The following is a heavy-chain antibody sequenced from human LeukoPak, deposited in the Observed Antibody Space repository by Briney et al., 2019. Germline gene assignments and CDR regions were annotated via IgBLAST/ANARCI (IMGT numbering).Heavy chain of an antibody. CDR1: GYTLTELS. V-gene: IGHV1-24*01. CDR2: FDPEDGDT. J-gene: IGHJ4*02. D-gene: IGHD3-3*01. CDR3: ATGPLYYDFWSGYYSH. Sequence: ASVKVSCKVSGYTLTELSMHWVRQAPGKGLEWMGGFDPEDGDTIYAQKFQGRVTMTEDTSTDTAYMELSSLRSEDTAVYYCATGPLYYDFWSGYYSHWGQGTLVTVSS.